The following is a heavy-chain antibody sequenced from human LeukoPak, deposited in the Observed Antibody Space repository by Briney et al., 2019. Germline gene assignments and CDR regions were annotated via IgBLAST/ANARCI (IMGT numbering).Heavy chain of an antibody. CDR2: ISGSGRTT. CDR1: GFTFSNSA. Sequence: GGSLRLSCAGSGFTFSNSAMSWVRQAPGKGLEWVSVISGSGRTTFYADSVKGRFTISRDNSKNTLYLQMNGLRPEDTAVYYCAKVPPGYDTSSPIDYWGQGTLVTVSS. V-gene: IGHV3-23*01. CDR3: AKVPPGYDTSSPIDY. D-gene: IGHD3-22*01. J-gene: IGHJ4*02.